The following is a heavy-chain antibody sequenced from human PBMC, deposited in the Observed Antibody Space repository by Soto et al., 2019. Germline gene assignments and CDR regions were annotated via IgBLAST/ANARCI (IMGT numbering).Heavy chain of an antibody. CDR2: IYYSGST. D-gene: IGHD2-15*01. CDR3: ARLIEEYCMDV. CDR1: GGSISSYY. J-gene: IGHJ6*03. V-gene: IGHV4-59*01. Sequence: SETLSLTCTVSGGSISSYYWIWIRQPPGKGLEWIGYIYYSGSTNYNPSLKSRVTISVDTSKNQFSLKLSSVTAADTAVYYCARLIEEYCMDVWGKGTTVTVSS.